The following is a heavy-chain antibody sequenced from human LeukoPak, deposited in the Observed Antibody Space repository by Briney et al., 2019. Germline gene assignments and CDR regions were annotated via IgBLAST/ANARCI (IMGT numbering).Heavy chain of an antibody. CDR1: GGSISSYY. D-gene: IGHD3-10*01. CDR2: IYYSGST. V-gene: IGHV4-59*12. Sequence: PSETLSLTCTVSGGSISSYYWSWIRQPPGKGLEWIGYIYYSGSTNYNPSLKSRVTISVDTSKNQFSLKLSSVTAADTAVYYCARGGLLWFGENNNWFDPWGQGTLVTVSS. J-gene: IGHJ5*02. CDR3: ARGGLLWFGENNNWFDP.